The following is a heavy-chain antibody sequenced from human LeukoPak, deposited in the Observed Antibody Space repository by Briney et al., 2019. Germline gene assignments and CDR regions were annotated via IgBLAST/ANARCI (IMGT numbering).Heavy chain of an antibody. D-gene: IGHD1-26*01. Sequence: PGGSLRLSCAASGFTFSNTWMHWVRQAPGKGLVWVSRIHSDGISTTYADSVKGRFTISRDNAKNSLYLQMNSLRAEDTAVYYCARDEVGATPFDYWGQGTLVTVSS. J-gene: IGHJ4*02. CDR1: GFTFSNTW. V-gene: IGHV3-74*03. CDR2: IHSDGIST. CDR3: ARDEVGATPFDY.